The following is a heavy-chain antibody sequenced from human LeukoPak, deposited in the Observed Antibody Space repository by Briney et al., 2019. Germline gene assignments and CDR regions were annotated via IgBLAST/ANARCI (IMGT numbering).Heavy chain of an antibody. J-gene: IGHJ4*02. CDR1: GFTFSSYW. CDR3: ARAGSHMITFGGAKDY. Sequence: PGGSLRLSCAASGFTFSSYWMSWVRQAPGKGLEWVANIKQDGSEKYYVDSVKGRFTISRDNAKNSLYLQMNSLRAEDTAVYYCARAGSHMITFGGAKDYWGQGTLVTVSS. D-gene: IGHD3-16*01. V-gene: IGHV3-7*01. CDR2: IKQDGSEK.